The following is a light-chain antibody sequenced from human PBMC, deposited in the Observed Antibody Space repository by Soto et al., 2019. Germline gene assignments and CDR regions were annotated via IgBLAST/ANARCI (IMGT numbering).Light chain of an antibody. CDR1: SSDVGGYKY. CDR3: SSYAGSNNFVV. V-gene: IGLV2-8*01. J-gene: IGLJ2*01. Sequence: QSVLTQPPSASGSPGQSVTISCTGTSSDVGGYKYVSWYQQHPGKAPKLMIYEVTKRPSGVPDRFSGSKSGNTASLTVSGLQAEDEADYYCSSYAGSNNFVVFGGGIKVTVL. CDR2: EVT.